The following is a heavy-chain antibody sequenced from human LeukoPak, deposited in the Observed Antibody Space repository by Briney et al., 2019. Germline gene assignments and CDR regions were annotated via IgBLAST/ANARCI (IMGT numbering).Heavy chain of an antibody. CDR2: ISGSGNRT. CDR3: AKNLSCGGGSCYPSALGMDV. CDR1: GFTFSSYA. V-gene: IGHV3-23*01. J-gene: IGHJ6*02. D-gene: IGHD2-15*01. Sequence: GGSLRLSCAASGFTFSSYAMSWVRQAPGKGLEWVSSISGSGNRTYYADSVKGRFTISRDNSKNTLFLQMNSLRAEDTAVYYCAKNLSCGGGSCYPSALGMDVWGQGTTVTVSS.